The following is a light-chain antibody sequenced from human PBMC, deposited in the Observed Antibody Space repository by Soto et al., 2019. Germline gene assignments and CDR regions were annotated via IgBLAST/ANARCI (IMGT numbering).Light chain of an antibody. V-gene: IGKV3-20*01. J-gene: IGKJ4*01. CDR3: QQYGSSPFT. Sequence: ENLLTQSPGTLSLSPGERATLSCMASQSVSRSFLAWYQQKPGQAPRLLIHGASSRVNGIPDRFSGSGFGTDFTLTISRLEPEDFAVYYCQQYGSSPFTFGGGTRVAIK. CDR2: GAS. CDR1: QSVSRSF.